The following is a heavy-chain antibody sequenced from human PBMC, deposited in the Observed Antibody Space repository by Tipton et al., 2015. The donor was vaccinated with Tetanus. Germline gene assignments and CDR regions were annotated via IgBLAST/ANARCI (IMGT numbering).Heavy chain of an antibody. J-gene: IGHJ4*02. Sequence: SLRLSCAASGFTFNTYAMSWVRQAPGKGLEWVSSVSGSGLGSYYADSVKDRFTISRDNSKRTAYLQMNRLSTDDTALYFCAKDRQLELDSFDSWGRGTPVTVSS. D-gene: IGHD1-1*01. V-gene: IGHV3-23*01. CDR2: VSGSGLGS. CDR1: GFTFNTYA. CDR3: AKDRQLELDSFDS.